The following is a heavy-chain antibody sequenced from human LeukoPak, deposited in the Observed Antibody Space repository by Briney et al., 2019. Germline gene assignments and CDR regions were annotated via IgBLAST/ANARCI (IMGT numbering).Heavy chain of an antibody. Sequence: PSETLSLTCTVSDASISGYYWSWIRQPPGKGLEWIGCIHFSGSTNYNPSLRSQVTISVDTSKTQLSLKLSSVTAADTAVYYCARDLGGIYFDYWGQGTLVTVSS. CDR2: IHFSGST. CDR1: DASISGYY. CDR3: ARDLGGIYFDY. D-gene: IGHD1-26*01. J-gene: IGHJ4*02. V-gene: IGHV4-59*01.